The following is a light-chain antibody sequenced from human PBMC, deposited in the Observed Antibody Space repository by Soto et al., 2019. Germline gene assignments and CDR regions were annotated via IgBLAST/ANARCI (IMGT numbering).Light chain of an antibody. V-gene: IGKV3-11*01. J-gene: IGKJ3*01. CDR1: QSVSSY. CDR2: GAS. Sequence: EIVLTQSPATLSLSPGERATLSFRASQSVSSYLACYQQKPGQPPRLLIYGASSRATGIPARFSGSGSGTDFTLTISSLEPEDFAVYYCQHRSNWPITFGPGTKVDLK. CDR3: QHRSNWPIT.